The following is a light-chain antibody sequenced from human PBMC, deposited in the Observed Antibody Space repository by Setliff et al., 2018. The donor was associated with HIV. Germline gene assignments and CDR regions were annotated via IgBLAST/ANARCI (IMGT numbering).Light chain of an antibody. CDR1: SGDVGGYNF. V-gene: IGLV2-14*01. CDR2: EVS. J-gene: IGLJ1*01. Sequence: QSVLAQPASVSGSPGQSITISCTGTSGDVGGYNFVSWYQQPPGKAPKLMIYEVSNRPSGVSNRFSGSKSGNTASLTISGLQAEDEADYYCSSYTGKSTNTYVFGTGTKVTVL. CDR3: SSYTGKSTNTYV.